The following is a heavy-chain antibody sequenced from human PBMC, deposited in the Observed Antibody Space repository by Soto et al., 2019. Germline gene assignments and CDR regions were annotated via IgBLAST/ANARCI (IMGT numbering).Heavy chain of an antibody. V-gene: IGHV3-23*01. J-gene: IGHJ4*02. CDR2: TGISGRTT. Sequence: HPGGSLRLSCAASGFSVNTYAMSWVRQAPGKGLEWVSTTGISGRTTYYADSVKGRFTVSRDDSQNTLDLQMSSLRAEDTAVYYCATVHNTSRSFNYWGQGTLVTVSS. CDR1: GFSVNTYA. CDR3: ATVHNTSRSFNY. D-gene: IGHD1-20*01.